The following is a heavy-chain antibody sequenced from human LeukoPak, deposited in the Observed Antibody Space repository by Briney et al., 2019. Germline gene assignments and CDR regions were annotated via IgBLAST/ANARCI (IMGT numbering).Heavy chain of an antibody. J-gene: IGHJ6*02. CDR2: IVVGSGNT. Sequence: ASVKVSCKASGFTFTSSAVQWVRQARGQRLEWIGWIVVGSGNTNYAQKFQERVTITRDMSTSTAYMELSSLRSEDTAVYYCAKDLADYYDNRGMDVWGQGTTVTVSS. CDR1: GFTFTSSA. CDR3: AKDLADYYDNRGMDV. V-gene: IGHV1-58*01. D-gene: IGHD3-22*01.